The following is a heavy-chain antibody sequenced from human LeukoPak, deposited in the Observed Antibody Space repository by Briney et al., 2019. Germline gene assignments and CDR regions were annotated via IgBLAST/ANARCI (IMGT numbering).Heavy chain of an antibody. CDR2: ISSSGSTI. V-gene: IGHV3-11*04. J-gene: IGHJ5*02. CDR1: GFTFSDYY. D-gene: IGHD3-10*01. CDR3: AREKVIQGRNWFDP. Sequence: PGGSLRLSCAASGFTFSDYYMSWIRQAPGKGLEWVSYISSSGSTIYYADFVKGRFTISRDNAKNSLYLQMNSLRAEDTAVYYCAREKVIQGRNWFDPWGQGTLVTVSS.